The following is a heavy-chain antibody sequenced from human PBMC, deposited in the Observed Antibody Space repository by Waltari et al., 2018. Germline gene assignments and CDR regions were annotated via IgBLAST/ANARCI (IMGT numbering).Heavy chain of an antibody. CDR2: IYYSGST. J-gene: IGHJ4*02. CDR1: GGSIRRSSYY. V-gene: IGHV4-39*01. D-gene: IGHD3-22*01. CDR3: ARAMIVGDYFDY. Sequence: QLQLQESGPGLVKPSETLSLTCPVSGGSIRRSSYYWGWPRQPPGKGLEWIGSIYYSGSTYYNPSLKSRVTISVDTSKNQFSLKLSSVTAADTAVYYCARAMIVGDYFDYWGQGTLVTVSS.